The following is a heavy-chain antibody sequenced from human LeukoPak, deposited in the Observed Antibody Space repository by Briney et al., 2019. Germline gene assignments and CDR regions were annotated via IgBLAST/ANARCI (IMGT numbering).Heavy chain of an antibody. CDR1: GFTFDDYA. V-gene: IGHV3-9*01. J-gene: IGHJ5*02. CDR2: ISWSSGNI. Sequence: PGGSLRLSCAASGFTFDDYAMHWVRQAPGKGLEWVSGISWSSGNIGYADSVKGRFTISRDNAKNSLYLQMNSLRAEDTAVYYCARTRGYSYGLPNWFDPWGQGTLVTVSS. CDR3: ARTRGYSYGLPNWFDP. D-gene: IGHD5-18*01.